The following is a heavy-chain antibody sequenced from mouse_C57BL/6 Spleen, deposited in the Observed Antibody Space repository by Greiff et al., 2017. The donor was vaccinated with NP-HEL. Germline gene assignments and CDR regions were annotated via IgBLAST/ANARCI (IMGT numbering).Heavy chain of an antibody. V-gene: IGHV1-72*01. CDR3: ARDPLYDYDDAMDY. CDR2: IDPNSGGT. D-gene: IGHD2-4*01. CDR1: GYTFTSYW. Sequence: QVQLKQPGAELVKPGASVKLSCKASGYTFTSYWMHWVKQRPGRGLEWIGRIDPNSGGTKYNEKFKSKATLTVDKPSSTAYMQLSSLTSEDSAVYYCARDPLYDYDDAMDYWGQGTSVTVSS. J-gene: IGHJ4*01.